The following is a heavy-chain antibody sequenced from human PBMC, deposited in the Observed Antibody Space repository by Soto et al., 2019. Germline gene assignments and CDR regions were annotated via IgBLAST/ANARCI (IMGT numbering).Heavy chain of an antibody. Sequence: SVTLSLTCAVFGGSISSSNWWSWVRQPPGKGLEWIGEIYHSGSTNYNPSLKSRVTISVDKSKNQFSLKLSSVTAADTAVYYCAATELVAAMNWFDPWGQGTLVTVS. CDR2: IYHSGST. D-gene: IGHD2-15*01. CDR1: GGSISSSNW. J-gene: IGHJ5*02. V-gene: IGHV4-4*02. CDR3: AATELVAAMNWFDP.